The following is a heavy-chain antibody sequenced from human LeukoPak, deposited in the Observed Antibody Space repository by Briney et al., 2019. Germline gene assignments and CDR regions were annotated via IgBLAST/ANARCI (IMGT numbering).Heavy chain of an antibody. J-gene: IGHJ1*01. CDR1: GGSFSGYY. CDR3: ARGHYYNSSGYYRYFQH. D-gene: IGHD3-22*01. CDR2: INHSGST. V-gene: IGHV4-34*01. Sequence: SETLSLTCAVYGGSFSGYYWSWIRQPPGKGLEWIGEINHSGSTNYNPSLKSRVTISVDTSKNQFSLKLSSVTAADTVVYYCARGHYYNSSGYYRYFQHWGQGTLVTVSS.